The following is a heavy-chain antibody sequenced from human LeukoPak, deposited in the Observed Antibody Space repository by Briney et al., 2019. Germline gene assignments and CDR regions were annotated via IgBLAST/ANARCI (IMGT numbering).Heavy chain of an antibody. CDR2: IYYSGST. CDR3: ARSRGTYYYDSSGYYYFDY. Sequence: SETLSLTCTVSGGSISSYYWSWIRQPPGKGLEWIGYIYYSGSTNYNPSLKSRVTISVDTSKNQFSLKLSSVTAADTAVYYCARSRGTYYYDSSGYYYFDYWGQGTLVTVSS. V-gene: IGHV4-59*01. CDR1: GGSISSYY. D-gene: IGHD3-22*01. J-gene: IGHJ4*02.